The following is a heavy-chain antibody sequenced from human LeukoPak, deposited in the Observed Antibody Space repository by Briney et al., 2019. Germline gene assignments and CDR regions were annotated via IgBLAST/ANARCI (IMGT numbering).Heavy chain of an antibody. CDR3: AREGYYDSSGYLFDY. CDR1: GYTFTGNY. D-gene: IGHD3-22*01. CDR2: INPNSVVT. V-gene: IGHV1-2*02. J-gene: IGHJ4*02. Sequence: ASVKVSCKASGYTFTGNYMHWVRQSPGQGLKWLGWINPNSVVTNYAQTFQGRVTITTATSITTAYMELSSLRSDAPAGYYGAREGYYDSSGYLFDYWGQGTLVTASS.